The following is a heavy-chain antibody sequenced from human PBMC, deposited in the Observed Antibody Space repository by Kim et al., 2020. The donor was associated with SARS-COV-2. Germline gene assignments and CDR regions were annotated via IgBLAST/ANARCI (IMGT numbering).Heavy chain of an antibody. Sequence: TANYAQKSQGRVTITADESTSTAYMELSSLRSEDTAVYYCARAPPAGMDVWGQGTTVTVSS. CDR3: ARAPPAGMDV. V-gene: IGHV1-69*01. J-gene: IGHJ6*02. CDR2: TA.